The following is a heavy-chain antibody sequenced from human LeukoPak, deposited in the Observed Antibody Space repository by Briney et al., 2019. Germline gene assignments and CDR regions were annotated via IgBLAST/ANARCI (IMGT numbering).Heavy chain of an antibody. CDR2: IYTSGST. V-gene: IGHV4-4*07. Sequence: SETLSLTCTVSGGSISSYYWGWIRQPAGKGLEWIGRIYTSGSTNYNPSLKSRVTMSVDTSKNQFSLKLSSVTAADTAVYYCAKESGYQNYYYYYYMDVWGKGTTVTVSS. D-gene: IGHD5-12*01. CDR1: GGSISSYY. CDR3: AKESGYQNYYYYYYMDV. J-gene: IGHJ6*03.